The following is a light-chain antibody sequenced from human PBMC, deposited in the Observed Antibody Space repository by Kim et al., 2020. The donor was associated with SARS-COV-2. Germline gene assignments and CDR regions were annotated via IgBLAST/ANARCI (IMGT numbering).Light chain of an antibody. V-gene: IGKV4-1*01. J-gene: IGKJ4*01. CDR3: QQYYSALVT. Sequence: DIVMAQSPDSLAVSLGERATINCKSSQCLLYNSNNKNYLAWYQQKPGQPPRLLIYWASTRESGVPDRFSGSGSGTDFTLTISSLHTEDVAVYYCQQYYSALVTFGGGTKVDIK. CDR2: WAS. CDR1: QCLLYNSNNKNY.